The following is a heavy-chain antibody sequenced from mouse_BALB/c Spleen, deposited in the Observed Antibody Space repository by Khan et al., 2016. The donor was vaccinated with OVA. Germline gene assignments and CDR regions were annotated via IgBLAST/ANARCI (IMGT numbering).Heavy chain of an antibody. D-gene: IGHD1-1*01. J-gene: IGHJ2*01. V-gene: IGHV5-6-5*01. Sequence: EVELVESGGGLVKPGGSLKLSCAASGFTFSSYAMSWVRQTPEKRLEWVASMSSGGSTYYPDSVKGRFTIPRDNARNILYLQMRGPRFEDTAMYYCARVYGSSGVDYWGQGTTLTVSS. CDR3: ARVYGSSGVDY. CDR1: GFTFSSYA. CDR2: MSSGGST.